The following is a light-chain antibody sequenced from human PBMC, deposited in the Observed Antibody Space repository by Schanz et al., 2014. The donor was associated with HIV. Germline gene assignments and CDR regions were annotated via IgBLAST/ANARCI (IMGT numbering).Light chain of an antibody. V-gene: IGKV1-8*01. CDR3: QQYDKYSYT. CDR1: QDFRTY. J-gene: IGKJ2*01. Sequence: AIRITQSPSSLSASTGDRVTITCRASQDFRTYLAWYQQKPGQAPNLLIYSASTLHSGVPSRFSGSGSGTDFTLTISCLQSEDFATYYCQQYDKYSYTFGQGTKLEIK. CDR2: SAS.